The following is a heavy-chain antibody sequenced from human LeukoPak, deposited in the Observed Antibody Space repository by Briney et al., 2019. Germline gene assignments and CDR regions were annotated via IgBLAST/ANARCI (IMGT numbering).Heavy chain of an antibody. CDR3: ARSDSSSWSYFDY. D-gene: IGHD6-13*01. Sequence: GRSLSLSCAASGFTFSSYAMHWVRQAPGKGLEWVAVISYDGSNKYYADSVKGRFTISRDNSKNTLYLQMNSLRAEDTAVYYCARSDSSSWSYFDYWGQGTLVTVSS. J-gene: IGHJ4*02. CDR1: GFTFSSYA. CDR2: ISYDGSNK. V-gene: IGHV3-30-3*01.